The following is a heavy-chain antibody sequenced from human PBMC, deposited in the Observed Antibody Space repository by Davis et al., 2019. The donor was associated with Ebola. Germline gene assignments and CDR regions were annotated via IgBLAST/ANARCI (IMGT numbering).Heavy chain of an antibody. D-gene: IGHD1-26*01. CDR2: VYYSGRT. Sequence: MPSETLSLTCTVSGGSISSSSYYWGWIRQPPGKELEWIGYVYYSGRTKYNPSLKSRVTISVDMSKNQFSLKLSSVTAADTAIYYCASHLGGSSDYFDYWGQGNLVTVSS. V-gene: IGHV4-61*05. CDR1: GGSISSSSYY. CDR3: ASHLGGSSDYFDY. J-gene: IGHJ4*02.